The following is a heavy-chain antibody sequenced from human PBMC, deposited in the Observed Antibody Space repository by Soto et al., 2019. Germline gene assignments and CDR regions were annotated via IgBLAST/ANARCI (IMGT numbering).Heavy chain of an antibody. CDR1: GFTFSSYG. CDR2: ISYDGSNK. V-gene: IGHV3-30*18. J-gene: IGHJ6*02. CDR3: AKDRRLTGTGPVYYYYYGMDV. Sequence: GGSLRLSCAASGFTFSSYGMHWVRQAPGKGLEWVAVISYDGSNKYYADSVKGRFTISRDNSKNTLYLQMNSLRAEDTAVYYCAKDRRLTGTGPVYYYYYGMDVWGQGTTVTVSS. D-gene: IGHD1-7*01.